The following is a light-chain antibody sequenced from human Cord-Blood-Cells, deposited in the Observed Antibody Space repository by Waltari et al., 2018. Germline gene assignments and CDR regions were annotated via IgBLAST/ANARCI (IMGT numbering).Light chain of an antibody. V-gene: IGLV2-14*01. Sequence: QSALTQPASVSGSPGQSITISCTGTSSDVGGYNYVSWYQQHPGKAPKLMLYDVSNRPSGVSNRFSCSKSGNTASLTISGLQAADEADYYCSAYTSRSTLVFGGGTKLTVL. CDR3: SAYTSRSTLV. CDR1: SSDVGGYNY. CDR2: DVS. J-gene: IGLJ2*01.